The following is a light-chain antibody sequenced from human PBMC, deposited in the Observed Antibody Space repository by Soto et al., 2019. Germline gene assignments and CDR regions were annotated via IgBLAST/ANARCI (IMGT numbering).Light chain of an antibody. CDR1: QSISSW. CDR2: DAS. V-gene: IGKV1-5*01. CDR3: QQQRGT. Sequence: DIQMTQSPSTLSASVGDRVTITCRASQSISSWLAWYQQKPGKAPKLLIYDASSLESGVPSRFSGSGSGTEFTLTISSLQPDDFATYYCQQQRGTFGQGTKVDI. J-gene: IGKJ1*01.